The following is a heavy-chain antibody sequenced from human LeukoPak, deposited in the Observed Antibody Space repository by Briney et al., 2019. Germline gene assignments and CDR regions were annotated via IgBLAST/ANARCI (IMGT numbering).Heavy chain of an antibody. J-gene: IGHJ4*02. V-gene: IGHV1-2*02. CDR1: GYTFTGYY. D-gene: IGHD3-9*01. CDR3: ARDSGYDILTGYYEYYCDY. Sequence: GASVKVSCKASGYTFTGYYMNWVRQAPGQGLEWMGWINPNSGGTNYAQKFQGRVTMTRDTSISTAYMELSRLRSDDTAVYYCARDSGYDILTGYYEYYCDYWRQGTLVTVSS. CDR2: INPNSGGT.